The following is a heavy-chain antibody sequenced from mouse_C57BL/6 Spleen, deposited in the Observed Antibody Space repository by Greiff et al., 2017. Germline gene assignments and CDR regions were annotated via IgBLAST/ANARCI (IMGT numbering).Heavy chain of an antibody. CDR1: GYTFTSYW. Sequence: QVQLQQPGAELVMPGASVKLSCKASGYTFTSYWMHWVKQRPGQGLEWIGEIDPSDSYTNYNQKFKGKSTLTVDKSSSTAYMQLSSLTSEDSAFYYCACEYRYWGQGTLVPGS. D-gene: IGHD5-2*01. CDR2: IDPSDSYT. V-gene: IGHV1-69*01. J-gene: IGHJ3*01. CDR3: ACEYRY.